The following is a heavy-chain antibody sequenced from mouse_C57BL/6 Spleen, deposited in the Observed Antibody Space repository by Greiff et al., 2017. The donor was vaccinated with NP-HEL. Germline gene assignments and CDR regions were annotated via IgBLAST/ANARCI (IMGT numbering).Heavy chain of an antibody. V-gene: IGHV14-1*01. J-gene: IGHJ3*01. Sequence: EVQLQQSGAELVRPGASVKLSCTASGFNIKDYYMHWVKQRPEQGLEWIGRIDPEDGDTEYAPKFQGKATMTADTSSNTAYLQLSSLTSEDTAVYYCTTGTAQASWFAYWGQGTLVTVSA. CDR3: TTGTAQASWFAY. D-gene: IGHD3-2*02. CDR1: GFNIKDYY. CDR2: IDPEDGDT.